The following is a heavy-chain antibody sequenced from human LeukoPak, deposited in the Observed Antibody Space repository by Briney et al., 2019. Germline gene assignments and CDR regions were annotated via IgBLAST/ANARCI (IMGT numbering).Heavy chain of an antibody. J-gene: IGHJ5*02. Sequence: SGPALVKPSQTLTLTCAFSGLSLSTGEMCVSWIRQPPGKALGGLARIDSDDDKYYNTSLRTRLTNSKDTSKNQVVLIMANVDPVDTATYYCARTHRYGDYWNWFDPWGQGTLVTVSS. CDR3: ARTHRYGDYWNWFDP. V-gene: IGHV2-70*11. D-gene: IGHD4-17*01. CDR1: GLSLSTGEMC. CDR2: IDSDDDK.